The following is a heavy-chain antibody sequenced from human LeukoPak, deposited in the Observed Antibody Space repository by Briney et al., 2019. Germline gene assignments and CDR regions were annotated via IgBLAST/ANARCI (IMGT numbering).Heavy chain of an antibody. CDR2: ISGYNGNT. CDR3: ATRLRGHTKAHFQH. CDR1: GYTFTSYG. D-gene: IGHD5-18*01. V-gene: IGHV1-18*01. Sequence: ASVTVSCKASGYTFTSYGVSWVRQAPGQGLEWMGWISGYNGNTNYAQKLQGRVTMTTDTSTSTAYMELRSLRSDDTAVYYCATRLRGHTKAHFQHWGQGTLVTVSS. J-gene: IGHJ1*01.